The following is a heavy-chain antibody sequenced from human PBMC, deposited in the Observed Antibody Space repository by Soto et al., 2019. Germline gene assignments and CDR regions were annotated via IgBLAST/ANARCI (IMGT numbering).Heavy chain of an antibody. V-gene: IGHV3-21*01. CDR3: ARDGINNGMDV. Sequence: EVQLVESGGGLVKPGGSLRLSCAASGFTFSSYSMNWVRQAPGKGLEWVSSISSSSGYIYYAASVKGRFTISRDNAKNSLYLQMNSLRAEDTAVYYCARDGINNGMDVWGQGTTVTVSS. J-gene: IGHJ6*02. D-gene: IGHD1-26*01. CDR2: ISSSSGYI. CDR1: GFTFSSYS.